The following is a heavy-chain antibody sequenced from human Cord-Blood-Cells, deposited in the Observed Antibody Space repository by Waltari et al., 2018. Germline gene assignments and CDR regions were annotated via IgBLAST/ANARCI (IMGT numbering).Heavy chain of an antibody. CDR2: INSDGSST. D-gene: IGHD2-8*02. CDR3: ARDRGCTGGVCFAFDI. J-gene: IGHJ3*02. Sequence: EVQLVESGGGLVQPGGSLRLSCAASGFTFSSYWMHWVRQAPGKGLVWVARINSDGSSTSYADSVKGRFTISRDNAKNTLYLQMNSLRAEDTAVYYCARDRGCTGGVCFAFDIWGQGTMVTVSS. CDR1: GFTFSSYW. V-gene: IGHV3-74*01.